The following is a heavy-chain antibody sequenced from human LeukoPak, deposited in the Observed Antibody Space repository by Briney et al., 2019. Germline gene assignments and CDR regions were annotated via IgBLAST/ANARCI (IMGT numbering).Heavy chain of an antibody. CDR1: GFTFSDYD. CDR2: IGTGTDT. J-gene: IGHJ3*02. Sequence: GGSLRLSCAASGFTFSDYDMHWVRQAPGKGLEWVSHIGTGTDTHYADSVKGRFTISRENAKNSLYLQMNSLRAGDTAVYYCARDRRADYFRNDDCFDTWGRGTMVTVSS. CDR3: ARDRRADYFRNDDCFDT. V-gene: IGHV3-13*01. D-gene: IGHD2/OR15-2a*01.